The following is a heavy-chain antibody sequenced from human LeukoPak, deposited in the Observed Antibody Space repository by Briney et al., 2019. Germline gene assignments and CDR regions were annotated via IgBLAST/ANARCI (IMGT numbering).Heavy chain of an antibody. Sequence: SETLSLTCSVSGDSISSSSYYWGWIRQPPGKGLEWIGSIYYSGSTYYNLSLKSRVTISVDTSKNQFSLKVRSVAAADTAVYYCARQPFPIGGSYYYFDYWGQGTLVTVSS. CDR3: ARQPFPIGGSYYYFDY. CDR2: IYYSGST. D-gene: IGHD1-26*01. V-gene: IGHV4-39*01. J-gene: IGHJ4*02. CDR1: GDSISSSSYY.